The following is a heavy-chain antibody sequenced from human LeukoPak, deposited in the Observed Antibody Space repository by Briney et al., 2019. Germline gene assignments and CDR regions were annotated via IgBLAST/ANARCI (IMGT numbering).Heavy chain of an antibody. J-gene: IGHJ6*02. CDR3: ARDSSGWGRFYYYYGMDV. V-gene: IGHV3-30*03. CDR1: GFTFSSYG. Sequence: GRSLRLSCAASGFTFSSYGMHWVRQAPGKGLEWVAVISYDGSNKYYADSVKGRFTISRDNAKNSLYLQMNSLRAEDTAVYYCARDSSGWGRFYYYYGMDVWGQGTTVTVSS. D-gene: IGHD6-19*01. CDR2: ISYDGSNK.